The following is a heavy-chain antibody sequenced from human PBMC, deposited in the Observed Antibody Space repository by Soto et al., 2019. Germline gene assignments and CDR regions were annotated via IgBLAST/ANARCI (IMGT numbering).Heavy chain of an antibody. D-gene: IGHD2-8*02. V-gene: IGHV1-3*01. CDR2: INPDTGNT. CDR3: ARDILSVGPRANDAFDV. CDR1: GFSFSDNL. Sequence: QVQLVQSGAEVRKPGASVNISCRASGFSFSDNLINWVRQAPGQILEWMGWINPDTGNTRYSQTFQGRVTISRHSSASIAYVEVSDLTSEDTAVYDCARDILSVGPRANDAFDVWGQGTMVTVSS. J-gene: IGHJ3*01.